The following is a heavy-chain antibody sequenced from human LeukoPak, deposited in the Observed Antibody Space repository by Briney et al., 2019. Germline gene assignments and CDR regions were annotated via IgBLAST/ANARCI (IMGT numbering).Heavy chain of an antibody. V-gene: IGHV3-21*01. Sequence: GGSLRLSCAASGFTFSSYSMNWVRQAPGKGLEWVSSISSSSTYIYYADSVKGRFTISRDNAKNSLYLQMNSLRAEDTAVYYCARDLLGFGSSWGAGFDPWGQGTLVTVSS. CDR1: GFTFSSYS. D-gene: IGHD6-13*01. CDR3: ARDLLGFGSSWGAGFDP. J-gene: IGHJ5*02. CDR2: ISSSSTYI.